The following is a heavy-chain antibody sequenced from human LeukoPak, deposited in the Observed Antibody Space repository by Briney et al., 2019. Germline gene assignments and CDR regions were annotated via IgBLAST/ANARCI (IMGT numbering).Heavy chain of an antibody. J-gene: IGHJ4*02. CDR2: INPNSGGT. CDR1: GYTFTGYY. CDR3: ARNFYFDSSGYYHY. Sequence: ASVKVSCKASGYTFTGYYMHWVRQAPGQGLEWMGWINPNSGGTNYAQKFQGRVTMTRDTSISTAYMELSRLRSDDTAVYYCARNFYFDSSGYYHYWGEGTLVTVSS. V-gene: IGHV1-2*02. D-gene: IGHD3-22*01.